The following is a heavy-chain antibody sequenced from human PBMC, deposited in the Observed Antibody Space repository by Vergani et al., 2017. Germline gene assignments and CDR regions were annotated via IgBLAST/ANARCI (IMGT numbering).Heavy chain of an antibody. Sequence: QVQLQQWGAGLLKPSETLSLTCAVYGGSFSGYYWSWIRQPPGKGLEWIGEINHSGSTNYNPSLKSRVTISVHTSQNQFSLKLSSVPAADTAVYYCARGPVPAAPMDVWGKGTTVTVSS. D-gene: IGHD2-2*01. CDR2: INHSGST. CDR1: GGSFSGYY. V-gene: IGHV4-34*01. J-gene: IGHJ6*03. CDR3: ARGPVPAAPMDV.